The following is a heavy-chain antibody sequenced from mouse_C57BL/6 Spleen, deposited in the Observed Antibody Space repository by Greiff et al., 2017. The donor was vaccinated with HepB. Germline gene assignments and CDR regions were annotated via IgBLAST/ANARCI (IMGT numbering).Heavy chain of an antibody. J-gene: IGHJ2*01. Sequence: VQLQQSGAELARPGASVKLSCKASGYTFTSYGISWVKQRTGQGIEWIGEIYPRSGNTYYNEKFKGKATLTADKSSSPAYLELRSLTSEYSAVYFCARLDYDYYVNFDYWSQGTTLTVSS. CDR2: IYPRSGNT. D-gene: IGHD2-4*01. V-gene: IGHV1-81*01. CDR1: GYTFTSYG. CDR3: ARLDYDYYVNFDY.